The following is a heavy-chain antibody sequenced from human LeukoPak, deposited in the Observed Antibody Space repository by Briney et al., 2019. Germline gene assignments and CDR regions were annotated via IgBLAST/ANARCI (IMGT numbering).Heavy chain of an antibody. J-gene: IGHJ4*02. CDR2: ISGSGIST. CDR1: GFTFSDYG. V-gene: IGHV3-23*01. Sequence: PGGSLRLSCAAAGFTFSDYGMNWVRQAPGKGLEWVSGISGSGISTYYADSVKGRFTISRDNSKNTLYLQMNSLRAEDTAVYYCTRGFWGWEVDYWGQGTLVTVSS. CDR3: TRGFWGWEVDY. D-gene: IGHD3-16*01.